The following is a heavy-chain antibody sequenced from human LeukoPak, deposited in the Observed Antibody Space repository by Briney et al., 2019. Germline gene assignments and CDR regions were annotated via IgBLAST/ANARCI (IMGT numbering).Heavy chain of an antibody. CDR2: IWYDGSNK. CDR3: ARDLDTAMVWDY. CDR1: GFTFSSYG. D-gene: IGHD5-18*01. J-gene: IGHJ4*02. V-gene: IGHV3-33*01. Sequence: GGSLRLSCAASGFTFSSYGMHWVRQAPGKGLAWVAVIWYDGSNKYYADSVKGRFTISRDNSENTLYLQMNSRRAEDTAVYYCARDLDTAMVWDYWGQGTLVTVSS.